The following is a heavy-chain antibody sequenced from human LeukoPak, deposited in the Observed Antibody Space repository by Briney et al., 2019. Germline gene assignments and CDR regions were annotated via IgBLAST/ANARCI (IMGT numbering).Heavy chain of an antibody. CDR2: IKSDGST. Sequence: QTAGTLRLSCAASGFTFSSYWMHWVRQAPGKGLVWVSRIKSDGSTNYADSVKGRFTISRDNTKNTLSLQMNSLRAEDTGVYYCARAPSEIGGYYPEYFRHWGQGTLVTVSS. CDR3: ARAPSEIGGYYPEYFRH. CDR1: GFTFSSYW. D-gene: IGHD3-22*01. J-gene: IGHJ1*01. V-gene: IGHV3-74*01.